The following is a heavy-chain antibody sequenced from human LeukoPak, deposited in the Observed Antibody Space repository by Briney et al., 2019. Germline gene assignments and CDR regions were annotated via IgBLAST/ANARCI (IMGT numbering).Heavy chain of an antibody. CDR1: GFTFSSYG. J-gene: IGHJ3*02. D-gene: IGHD6-13*01. CDR3: ARAAAGDAFDI. CDR2: IWYDGSNK. Sequence: PGRSLRLSYAASGFTFSSYGVHWVRQAPGKGLEWVAVIWYDGSNKYYADSVKGRFTISRDNSKNTLYLQMNSLRAEDTAVYYCARAAAGDAFDIWGQGTMVTVSS. V-gene: IGHV3-33*01.